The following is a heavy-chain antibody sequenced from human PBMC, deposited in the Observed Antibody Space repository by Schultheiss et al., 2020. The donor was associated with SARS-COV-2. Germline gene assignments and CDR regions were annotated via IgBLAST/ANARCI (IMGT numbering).Heavy chain of an antibody. Sequence: SETLSLTCTVSGGSISSGGYYWSWIRQHPGKGLEWIGYMYYSGSTNYNPSLKSRVTISVDTSRKQFSLKLNSVTAADTAVYYCAAALLMSTDFDYWGQGTLVTVSS. CDR1: GGSISSGGYY. D-gene: IGHD2-8*01. V-gene: IGHV4-61*08. CDR3: AAALLMSTDFDY. J-gene: IGHJ4*02. CDR2: MYYSGST.